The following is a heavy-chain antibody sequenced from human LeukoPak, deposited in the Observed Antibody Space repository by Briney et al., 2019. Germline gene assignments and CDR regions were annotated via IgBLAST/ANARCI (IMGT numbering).Heavy chain of an antibody. V-gene: IGHV4-4*07. D-gene: IGHD6-19*01. CDR2: IYTSGST. Sequence: ASATLSPTCTVAARFITSSYWSCIRQPAGKGLEWIGRIYTSGSTNYNPSLKSRVTISVDKSKNQFSLKLSSVTAADTAVYYCARGGAVAGGIDYWGQGTLVTVSS. J-gene: IGHJ4*02. CDR1: ARFITSSY. CDR3: ARGGAVAGGIDY.